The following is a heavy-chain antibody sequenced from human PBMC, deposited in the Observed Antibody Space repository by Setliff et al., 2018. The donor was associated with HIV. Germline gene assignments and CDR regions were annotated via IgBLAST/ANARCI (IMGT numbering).Heavy chain of an antibody. CDR2: INPNSGGT. D-gene: IGHD6-13*01. V-gene: IGHV1-2*06. CDR3: ARVKGTHSSSWNGVDY. CDR1: GYTFTGYY. Sequence: GASVKVSCKASGYTFTGYYMHWVRQAPGQGLEWMGRINPNSGGTNYAQKFQGRVTMTRDTSISTAYMELSRLRSDDTAVYYCARVKGTHSSSWNGVDYWGQGTLVTVSS. J-gene: IGHJ4*02.